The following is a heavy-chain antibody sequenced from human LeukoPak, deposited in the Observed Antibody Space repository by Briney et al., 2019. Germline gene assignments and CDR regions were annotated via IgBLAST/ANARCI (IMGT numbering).Heavy chain of an antibody. D-gene: IGHD2-2*01. Sequence: ASVKVSLKSSGFTFTSSAMQWVRQARGQRLEWIGWIVVGSGNTNYAQKFQGRVTITRDMSTSTVYMELSSLRSEDTAVYYCAAGPPLAATPFDYWGQGTIVTVSS. V-gene: IGHV1-58*02. J-gene: IGHJ4*02. CDR1: GFTFTSSA. CDR2: IVVGSGNT. CDR3: AAGPPLAATPFDY.